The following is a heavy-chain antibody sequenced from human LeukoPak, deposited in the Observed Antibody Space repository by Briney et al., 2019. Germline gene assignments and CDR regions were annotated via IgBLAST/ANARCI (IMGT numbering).Heavy chain of an antibody. CDR2: IYYSGST. J-gene: IGHJ5*02. Sequence: PSETLSLTCTVSGGSISSYYWSWIRQPPGKGLEWIGYIYYSGSTNYNPSLKSRVTISVDTSKNQFSLKLRSVTAADTAVYYCARGQDYGDYVRGVLWFDPWGQGTLVTVSS. CDR3: ARGQDYGDYVRGVLWFDP. V-gene: IGHV4-59*08. CDR1: GGSISSYY. D-gene: IGHD4-17*01.